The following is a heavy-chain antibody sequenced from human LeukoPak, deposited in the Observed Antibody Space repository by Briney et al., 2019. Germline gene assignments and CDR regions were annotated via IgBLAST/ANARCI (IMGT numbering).Heavy chain of an antibody. Sequence: GGSLRLSCAASGFTFSSYSMNWVRQAPGKGLEWVGRIKSKRDGGTIDYAAPVKGRFTISRDDSKDTLYLQMNKLKIEDAAIYYCTTVGSAWNFDYWGQGTLVTVSS. CDR1: GFTFSSYS. CDR2: IKSKRDGGTI. V-gene: IGHV3-15*01. J-gene: IGHJ4*02. D-gene: IGHD6-25*01. CDR3: TTVGSAWNFDY.